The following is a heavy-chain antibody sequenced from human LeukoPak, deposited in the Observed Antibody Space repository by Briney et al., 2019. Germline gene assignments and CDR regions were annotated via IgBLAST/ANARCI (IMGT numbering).Heavy chain of an antibody. CDR1: GGPISSSGYY. CDR3: AKSGGYGLIDY. V-gene: IGHV4-39*01. Sequence: SETLSLTCTVSGGPISSSGYYWGWIRQPPGKGLEWIGNIYDSGSTYYNASLQSRVTISIDTSKNQFSLRLSSVTAADTAMYYCAKSGGYGLIDYWGQGTLVTVSS. D-gene: IGHD1-26*01. J-gene: IGHJ4*02. CDR2: IYDSGST.